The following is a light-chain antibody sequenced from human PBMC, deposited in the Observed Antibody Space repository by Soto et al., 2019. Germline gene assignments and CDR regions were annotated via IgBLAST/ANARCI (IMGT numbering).Light chain of an antibody. CDR1: SSDVGSYNF. J-gene: IGLJ1*01. CDR3: SSYTTSSNYV. Sequence: QSALTQPASVSGSPGQSITISCTGTSSDVGSYNFVSWYQQLPGKAPKLMIYEVSNRPSGVSNRFSGSKSGNTASLTISGLQAEDEDDYYCSSYTTSSNYVFGSGTKVTVL. CDR2: EVS. V-gene: IGLV2-14*01.